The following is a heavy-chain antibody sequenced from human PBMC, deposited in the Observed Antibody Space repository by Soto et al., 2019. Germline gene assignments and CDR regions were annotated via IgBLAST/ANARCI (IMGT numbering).Heavy chain of an antibody. CDR1: GYTFTSYG. D-gene: IGHD2-21*01. CDR2: ISAYNGNT. CDR3: ARDVFCGGAPACPDMDV. J-gene: IGHJ6*02. Sequence: ASVKVSCKASGYTFTSYGISWVRQAPGQGLEWMGWISAYNGNTNYAQKLQGRVTMTTDTSTSTAYMELRSLTSDDTAVYYCARDVFCGGAPACPDMDVWGPGTTVTVSS. V-gene: IGHV1-18*01.